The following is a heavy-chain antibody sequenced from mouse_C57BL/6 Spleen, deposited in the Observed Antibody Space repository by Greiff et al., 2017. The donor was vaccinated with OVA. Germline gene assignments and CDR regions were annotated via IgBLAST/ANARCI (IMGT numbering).Heavy chain of an antibody. J-gene: IGHJ2*01. V-gene: IGHV3-1*01. CDR1: GYSITSGYD. CDR3: ARGGVYDYDGPFDY. CDR2: ISYSGST. D-gene: IGHD2-4*01. Sequence: EVQLQESGPGMVKPSQSLSLTCTVTGYSITSGYDWHWIRHFPGNKLEWMGYISYSGSTNYNPSLKSRISITHDTSKNHFFLKLNSVTTEDTATYYCARGGVYDYDGPFDYWGQGTTLTVSS.